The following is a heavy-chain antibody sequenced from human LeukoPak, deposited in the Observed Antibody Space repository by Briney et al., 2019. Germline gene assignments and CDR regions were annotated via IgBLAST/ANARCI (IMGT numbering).Heavy chain of an antibody. J-gene: IGHJ5*02. CDR2: IYSGAGT. CDR1: GFTVSSNY. V-gene: IGHV3-53*01. D-gene: IGHD3-10*01. Sequence: GGSLRLSCAASGFTVSSNYMSWVRQAPGKGLEWVSVIYSGAGTYYADSVKGRFTISRDNSKNTLYLQMNSLRPEDTAVYYCARESMVRALGWFDPWGQGTLVTVSS. CDR3: ARESMVRALGWFDP.